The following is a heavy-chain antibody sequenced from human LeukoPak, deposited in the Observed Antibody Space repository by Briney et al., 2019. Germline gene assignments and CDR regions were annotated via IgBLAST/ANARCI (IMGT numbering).Heavy chain of an antibody. CDR1: GFTFSSYA. CDR2: ISYDGSNK. CDR3: TRHRVADTTEFAY. V-gene: IGHV3-30*14. Sequence: GRSLRLSCAASGFTFSSYAMHWVRQAPGKGLEWVAVISYDGSNKYYADSVKGRFTISSDTSKNTVDVQMTSLRAEDTAMYYCTRHRVADTTEFAYWGQGTLVTVSA. J-gene: IGHJ4*02. D-gene: IGHD6-19*01.